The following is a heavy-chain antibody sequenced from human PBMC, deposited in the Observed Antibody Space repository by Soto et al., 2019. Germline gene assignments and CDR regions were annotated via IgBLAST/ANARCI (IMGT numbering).Heavy chain of an antibody. V-gene: IGHV3-33*01. J-gene: IGHJ4*02. D-gene: IGHD2-15*01. CDR2: IWYDGSNK. CDR3: ARVDCSGGSCYSDY. CDR1: GFTFSSYG. Sequence: QVQLVESGGGVVQPGRSLRLSCAASGFTFSSYGMHWVRQAPGKGLEWVAVIWYDGSNKYYADSVKDRFTISRDNSKNTLYLQMNSLRAEDTAVYYCARVDCSGGSCYSDYWGQGTLVTVSS.